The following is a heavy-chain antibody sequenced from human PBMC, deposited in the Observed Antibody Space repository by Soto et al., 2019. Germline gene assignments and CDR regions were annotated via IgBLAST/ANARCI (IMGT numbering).Heavy chain of an antibody. CDR3: AGSKGGYSGSLGY. D-gene: IGHD5-18*01. V-gene: IGHV4-61*01. CDR1: GGSVSGGIYF. J-gene: IGHJ4*01. CDR2: IYYSGNT. Sequence: PSETLSLTSFVSGGSVSGGIYFLTWVRQPPGKGLEWVGSIYYSGNTNYNPSLKGRAIISLDTSKNQFSLILTSVTAADTAVYYCAGSKGGYSGSLGYWGQGTRVTVSS.